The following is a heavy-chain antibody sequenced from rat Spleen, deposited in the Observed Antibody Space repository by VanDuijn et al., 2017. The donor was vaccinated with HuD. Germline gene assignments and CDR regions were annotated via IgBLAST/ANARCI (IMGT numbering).Heavy chain of an antibody. CDR1: GFSLTSYS. J-gene: IGHJ2*01. V-gene: IGHV2-30*01. CDR2: IWTGGST. Sequence: QVQLKESGPGLVQPSQTLSLTCTVSGFSLTSYSVHWVRQPTGKGLEWMGLIWTGGSTDYNSALKSRLSISRDTSKSQVFLKMNSLQTEDTAMYFCARANFDYWGQGVMVTVSS. D-gene: IGHD3-1*01. CDR3: ARANFDY.